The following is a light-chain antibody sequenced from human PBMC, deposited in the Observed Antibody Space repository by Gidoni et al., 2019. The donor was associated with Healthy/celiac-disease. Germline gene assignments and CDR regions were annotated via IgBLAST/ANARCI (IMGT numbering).Light chain of an antibody. Sequence: QSALTQPASVSGSPGQSITISCTGTSSDVGGYNYVSWYQQHPGKAPKLMIYEVSNRPSGVSNRFSCSKAGNTASLTISGLQAEDEGDYYCSSYTSSSTLWVFGTGTKVTVL. J-gene: IGLJ1*01. V-gene: IGLV2-14*01. CDR3: SSYTSSSTLWV. CDR1: SSDVGGYNY. CDR2: EVS.